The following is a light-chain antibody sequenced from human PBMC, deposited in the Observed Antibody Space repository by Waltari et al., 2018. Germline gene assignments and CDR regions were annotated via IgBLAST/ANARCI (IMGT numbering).Light chain of an antibody. CDR1: NIGRKS. V-gene: IGLV3-21*04. Sequence: YVLTQPPSVSVDPGKTARLACGGDNIGRKSVNWYQQKPGQAPVLVMFYDSARPSEIPERFSGSNSGNTATLTISWVEAGDEADYHCQVWDDVTDSGVFGGGTKLTVL. CDR3: QVWDDVTDSGV. CDR2: YDS. J-gene: IGLJ3*02.